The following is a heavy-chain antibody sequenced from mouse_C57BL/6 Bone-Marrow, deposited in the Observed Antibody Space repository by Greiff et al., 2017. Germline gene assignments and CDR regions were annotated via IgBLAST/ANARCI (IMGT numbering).Heavy chain of an antibody. CDR1: GFTFSSYA. V-gene: IGHV5-9-1*02. CDR2: ISSGGDYI. J-gene: IGHJ4*01. CDR3: TRDPVWGYAMGY. D-gene: IGHD2-10*02. Sequence: EVKLMESGEGLVKPGGSLKLSCAASGFTFSSYAMSWVRQTPEKRLEWVAYISSGGDYIYYADTVKGRFTISRDNARNTLYLQMSSLKSEDTAMYYCTRDPVWGYAMGYWGQGTSVTVSS.